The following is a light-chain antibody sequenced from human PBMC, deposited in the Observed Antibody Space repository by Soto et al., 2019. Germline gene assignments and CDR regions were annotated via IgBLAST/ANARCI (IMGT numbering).Light chain of an antibody. CDR3: QQYDTWPYA. Sequence: EIVMTQSPAILSMSPGDRATLSCRASESVSSNLAWYQQKPGQAPRLLIHDASTRATGIPARFSGSGSGTEFTLTISSLQSEDFAAYYCQQYDTWPYAFGQGTKLDMK. CDR2: DAS. J-gene: IGKJ2*01. CDR1: ESVSSN. V-gene: IGKV3-15*01.